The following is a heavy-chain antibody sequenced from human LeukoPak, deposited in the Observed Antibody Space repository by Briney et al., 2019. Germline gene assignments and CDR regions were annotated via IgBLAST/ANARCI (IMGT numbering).Heavy chain of an antibody. CDR2: ISSSGSTI. V-gene: IGHV3-48*03. Sequence: PGGSLRLSCAASGFTFSSYEMNRVRQAPGKGLEWVSYISSSGSTIYYADSVKGRFTISRDNAKNSLYLQMNSLRAEDTAVYYCARQYDSSGYYGPHDYWGQGTLVTVSS. D-gene: IGHD3-22*01. CDR3: ARQYDSSGYYGPHDY. CDR1: GFTFSSYE. J-gene: IGHJ4*02.